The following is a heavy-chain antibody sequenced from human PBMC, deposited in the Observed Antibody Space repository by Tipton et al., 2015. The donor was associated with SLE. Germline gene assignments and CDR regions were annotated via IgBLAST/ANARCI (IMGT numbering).Heavy chain of an antibody. V-gene: IGHV4-38-2*02. J-gene: IGHJ4*02. D-gene: IGHD3-22*01. CDR2: IYHSGNT. CDR1: GYSISSGYY. Sequence: TLSLTCAVSGYSISSGYYSGWIRQPPGKGLEWIGGIYHSGNTYYNPSLKSRVSIAVDTSKNQFSLKLSSVTAADTAVYYCARDLSSAYDDADYFDYWGQGTMVTGSS. CDR3: ARDLSSAYDDADYFDY.